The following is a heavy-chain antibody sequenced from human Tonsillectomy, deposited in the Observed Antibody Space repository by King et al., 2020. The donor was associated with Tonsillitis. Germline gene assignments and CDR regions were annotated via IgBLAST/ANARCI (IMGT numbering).Heavy chain of an antibody. CDR1: GYRFTSYW. Sequence: VQLVQSGAEVKKPGESLRISCKGSGYRFTSYWINWVRQMPGKGLEWLGRIDPSDSYSNYSPSFQGHVSIPADKSITTVYLQWSSLEASDTAIYYCARSEQQLSTYYYYYYMDVWGKGTTVTVSS. D-gene: IGHD6-13*01. CDR3: ARSEQQLSTYYYYYYMDV. V-gene: IGHV5-10-1*03. CDR2: IDPSDSYS. J-gene: IGHJ6*03.